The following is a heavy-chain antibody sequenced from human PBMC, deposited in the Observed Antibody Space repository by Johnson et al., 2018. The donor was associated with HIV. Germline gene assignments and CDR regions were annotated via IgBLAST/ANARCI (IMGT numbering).Heavy chain of an antibody. CDR3: ARDLVRASHAFDI. CDR1: GFTVRSNY. V-gene: IGHV3-66*02. D-gene: IGHD2-8*02. CDR2: SGSGGST. Sequence: VHLVESGGGLVQPGGSLRLSCVASGFTVRSNYMSWVRQAPGKGLEWVSAISGSGGSTYYADSVKGRFTISRDNSKNTLYLQMNSLRAEDTSVYYCARDLVRASHAFDIWGQGTMVTVSS. J-gene: IGHJ3*02.